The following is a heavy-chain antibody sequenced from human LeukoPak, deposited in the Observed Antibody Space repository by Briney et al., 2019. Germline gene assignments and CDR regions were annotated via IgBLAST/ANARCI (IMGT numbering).Heavy chain of an antibody. D-gene: IGHD2-2*02. CDR1: GFTFSSYA. CDR3: ATVSRRCSSTSCYMVY. V-gene: IGHV3-30-3*01. CDR2: ISYDGSNK. J-gene: IGHJ4*02. Sequence: GGSLRLSCAASGFTFSSYAMHWVRQAPGKGLEWVAVISYDGSNKYYADSVKGRFTISRDNSKNTLYLQMNSLRAEDTAVYYRATVSRRCSSTSCYMVYWGQGTLVTVSS.